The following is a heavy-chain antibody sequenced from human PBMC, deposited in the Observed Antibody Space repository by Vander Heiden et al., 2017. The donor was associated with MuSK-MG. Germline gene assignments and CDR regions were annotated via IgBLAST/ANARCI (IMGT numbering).Heavy chain of an antibody. J-gene: IGHJ5*02. CDR2: ISSSSSYI. V-gene: IGHV3-21*01. CDR1: GLTFSRYS. D-gene: IGHD6-19*01. CDR3: AREMEQWRPRGRWFDP. Sequence: EVQLAESAAGLVRPAGSLRLSCAASGLTFSRYSMNWVRQAPGKGLEWVSSISSSSSYIYYTGSVKGRFTISRDNAKNSRYLQMNSVRAEDTAVYYCAREMEQWRPRGRWFDPWCQGTLVTVSS.